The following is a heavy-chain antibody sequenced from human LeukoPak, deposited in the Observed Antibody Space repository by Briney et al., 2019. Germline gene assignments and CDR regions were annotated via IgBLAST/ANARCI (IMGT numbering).Heavy chain of an antibody. V-gene: IGHV3-9*01. D-gene: IGHD5-12*01. J-gene: IGHJ6*03. Sequence: GRSLRLSCAASGFTFDDYAMHWVRQAPGKGLEWVSGISWNSGNIGYADSVKGRFTISRDNAKNSLYLQMNSLRAEDTALYYCAKDMVTIQAPYDYYYMDVWGKGTTVTVSS. CDR1: GFTFDDYA. CDR3: AKDMVTIQAPYDYYYMDV. CDR2: ISWNSGNI.